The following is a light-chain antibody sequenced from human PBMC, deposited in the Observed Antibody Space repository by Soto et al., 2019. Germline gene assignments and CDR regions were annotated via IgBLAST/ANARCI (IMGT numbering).Light chain of an antibody. CDR1: QNINIW. Sequence: DIQMTQSPSTLSASVGDRVTITCRASQNINIWLAWYQQKPGKAPKLLIYNAAYLESGVPSRFSGSGSGTEFTLTISRPQPDDFSIYYCQQYNGDSRGFGQGTKVELK. CDR2: NAA. J-gene: IGKJ1*01. CDR3: QQYNGDSRG. V-gene: IGKV1-5*01.